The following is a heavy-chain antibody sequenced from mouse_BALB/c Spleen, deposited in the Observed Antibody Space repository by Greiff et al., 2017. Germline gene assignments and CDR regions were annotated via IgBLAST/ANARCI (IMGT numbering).Heavy chain of an antibody. J-gene: IGHJ2*01. CDR2: ISYSGST. CDR3: ARYRYDGTIFDY. V-gene: IGHV3-8*02. CDR1: GDSITSGY. Sequence: DVKLVESGPSLVKPSQTLSLTCSVTGDSITSGYWNWIRKFPGNKLEYMGYISYSGSTYYNPSLKSRISITRDTSKNQYYLQLNSVTTEDTATYYCARYRYDGTIFDYWGQGTTLTVAS. D-gene: IGHD2-14*01.